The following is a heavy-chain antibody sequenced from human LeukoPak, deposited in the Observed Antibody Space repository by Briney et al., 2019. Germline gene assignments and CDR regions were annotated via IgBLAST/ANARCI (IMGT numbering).Heavy chain of an antibody. CDR2: INQEGSEK. V-gene: IGHV3-7*01. D-gene: IGHD5-24*01. CDR3: ARASDPLRGEGYNSY. CDR1: GFTFSISW. Sequence: GGSLRLSCAASGFTFSISWMSWVRQAPGEGREWGANINQEGSEKYYVDSLKGRSTISRDNANKSLYLQMNRLRAEVTAVYYCARASDPLRGEGYNSYWGQGTLVTVPS. J-gene: IGHJ4*02.